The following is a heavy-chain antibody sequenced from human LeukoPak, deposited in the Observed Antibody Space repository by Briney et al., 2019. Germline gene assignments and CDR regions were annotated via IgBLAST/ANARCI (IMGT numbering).Heavy chain of an antibody. CDR2: IYYSGST. CDR3: ARVLAPYGDYEDYGMDV. Sequence: SETLSLTCAVYGGSFSGYYWSWIRQPPGKGLEWIGYIYYSGSTNYNPSLKSRVTISVDTSKNQFSLKLSSVTAADTAVYYCARVLAPYGDYEDYGMDVWGQGTTVTVSS. D-gene: IGHD4-17*01. CDR1: GGSFSGYY. V-gene: IGHV4-59*01. J-gene: IGHJ6*02.